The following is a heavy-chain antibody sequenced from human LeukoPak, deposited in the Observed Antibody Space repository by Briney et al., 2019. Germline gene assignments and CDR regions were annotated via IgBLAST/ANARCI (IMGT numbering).Heavy chain of an antibody. CDR1: GGSISSSSYY. Sequence: KASETLSLTCTVSGGSISSSSYYWGWIRQPPGKGLEWIGSIYYSGSTYYNPSLKSRVTISVDTSKNQFSLKLSSVTAADTAVYYCARASIARYDFWSGYYSGYFDYWGQGTLVTVSS. V-gene: IGHV4-39*07. D-gene: IGHD3-3*01. CDR3: ARASIARYDFWSGYYSGYFDY. J-gene: IGHJ4*02. CDR2: IYYSGST.